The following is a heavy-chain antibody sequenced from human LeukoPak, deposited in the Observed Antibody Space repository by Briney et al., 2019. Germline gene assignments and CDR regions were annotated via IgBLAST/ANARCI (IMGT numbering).Heavy chain of an antibody. CDR3: ARATPLYDSSGYYSDY. J-gene: IGHJ4*02. Sequence: SETLSLTCAVSGGSISSSNWWSWVRPPPGKGLGWIGEIYHSGSTNYNPSLKSRVTISVDKSKNQFSLKLSSVTAADTAVYYCARATPLYDSSGYYSDYWGQGTLVTVSS. V-gene: IGHV4-4*02. CDR2: IYHSGST. D-gene: IGHD3-22*01. CDR1: GGSISSSNW.